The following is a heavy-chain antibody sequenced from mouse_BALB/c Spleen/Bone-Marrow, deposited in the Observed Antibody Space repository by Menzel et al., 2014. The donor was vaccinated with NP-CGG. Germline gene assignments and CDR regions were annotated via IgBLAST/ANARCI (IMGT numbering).Heavy chain of an antibody. V-gene: IGHV1-9*01. Sequence: VQLQQSGAELMNPGASVKISCKATGYTFSSYWIEWVKQRPGHGLEWIGEILPGSGRTNYNEKFKGKATFTADTSSTTAYMQLSSLTSEDPAVYYCTNTIGNAYWGRGTLVTVSA. CDR1: GYTFSSYW. CDR3: TNTIGNAY. D-gene: IGHD2-1*01. CDR2: ILPGSGRT. J-gene: IGHJ3*01.